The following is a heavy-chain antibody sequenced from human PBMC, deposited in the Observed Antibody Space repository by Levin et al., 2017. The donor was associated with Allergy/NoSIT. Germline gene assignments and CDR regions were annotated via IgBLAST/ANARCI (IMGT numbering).Heavy chain of an antibody. V-gene: IGHV3-15*05. J-gene: IGHJ4*02. D-gene: IGHD2-2*01. CDR2: IKRKIDGETT. CDR1: GISLSKAW. Sequence: SCAGSGISLSKAWMTWVRQAPGKGLECVGRIKRKIDGETTEYAAPVKGRFIISRDDPENTVYLQMNSLTMEDTAMYYCTADVEESSTYSCDYWGQGTMVTVSS. CDR3: TADVEESSTYSCDY.